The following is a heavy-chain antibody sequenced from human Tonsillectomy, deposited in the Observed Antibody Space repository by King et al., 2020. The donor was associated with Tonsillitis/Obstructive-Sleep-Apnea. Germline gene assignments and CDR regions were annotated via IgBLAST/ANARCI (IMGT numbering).Heavy chain of an antibody. V-gene: IGHV4-34*01. CDR3: AREQSSSLDY. CDR1: GGSFSGYY. Sequence: VQLQQWGAGLLKPSETLSLTCAVYGGSFSGYYWNSIRQPPGKGLEWIGEIDHSGSTNYSPSLKSRVTISVDTSKNQFSLKLSSVTAADTAVFYCAREQSSSLDYWGQGALVTVSS. CDR2: IDHSGST. D-gene: IGHD6-13*01. J-gene: IGHJ4*02.